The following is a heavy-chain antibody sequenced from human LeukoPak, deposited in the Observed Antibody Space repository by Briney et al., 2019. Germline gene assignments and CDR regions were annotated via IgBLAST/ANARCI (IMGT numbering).Heavy chain of an antibody. Sequence: ASVKVSCKASGYTFTGNYMHWVRQAPGQGLEWMGWINPDSGGINYAQKFQGRVTMTRDTSISTAYMELSRLRSDDTAVYYCAREEGYYESSGYYVWGQGTLVTVSS. D-gene: IGHD3-22*01. J-gene: IGHJ4*02. CDR2: INPDSGGI. CDR1: GYTFTGNY. V-gene: IGHV1-2*02. CDR3: AREEGYYESSGYYV.